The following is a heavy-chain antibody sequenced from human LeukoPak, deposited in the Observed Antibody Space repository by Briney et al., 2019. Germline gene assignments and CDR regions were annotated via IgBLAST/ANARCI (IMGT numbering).Heavy chain of an antibody. CDR3: ARDPHGDYFDY. D-gene: IGHD4-17*01. V-gene: IGHV1-18*01. CDR2: ISAYNGNT. Sequence: ASVKVSCKTSGYTFTRYGISWVRLAPGQGLEWMGWISAYNGNTKNAQKFQGRVTMTTDTSTSTAYMELTSLRSDDTAAYYCARDPHGDYFDYWGQGTLVTVSS. CDR1: GYTFTRYG. J-gene: IGHJ4*02.